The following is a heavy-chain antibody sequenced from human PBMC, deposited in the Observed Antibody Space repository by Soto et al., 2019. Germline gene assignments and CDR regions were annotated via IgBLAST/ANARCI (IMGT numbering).Heavy chain of an antibody. CDR1: GGTFSSYS. Sequence: QVQLVQSGAEVKRPGSSVKVSCKASGGTFSSYSINWVRQAPGQGLEWMGGIIPIFGSANYAQKFQVRVTITADESTSTVYMELSSLRSEDTAVYYCAKEVHDSPGHPFDSWGQGTQVTVSS. J-gene: IGHJ4*02. V-gene: IGHV1-69*01. CDR3: AKEVHDSPGHPFDS. CDR2: IIPIFGSA. D-gene: IGHD3-22*01.